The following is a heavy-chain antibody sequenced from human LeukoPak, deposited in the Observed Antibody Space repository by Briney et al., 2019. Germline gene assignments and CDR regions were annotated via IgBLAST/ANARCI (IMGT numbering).Heavy chain of an antibody. D-gene: IGHD6-6*01. V-gene: IGHV4-59*01. CDR1: GGSFSGYY. CDR3: ARGRTYRSSSWFDP. J-gene: IGHJ5*02. Sequence: SETLSLTCAVYGGSFSGYYWGWIRQPPGKGLEWIGYISYSGNTNYNPSLKSRVTISVDTSKNQFSLKLSSVTAADTAVYYCARGRTYRSSSWFDPWGQGTLVTVSS. CDR2: ISYSGNT.